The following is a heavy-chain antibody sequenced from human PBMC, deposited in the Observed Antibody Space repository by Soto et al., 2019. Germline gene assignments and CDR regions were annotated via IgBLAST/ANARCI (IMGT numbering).Heavy chain of an antibody. CDR3: ARVGWEFVVVPAAMAY. Sequence: PGGSLRLSCAASGLTFSSYSMNWVRQAPGKGLEWVSYISSSSSTIYYADSVKGRFTISRDNAKNSLYLQMNSLRAKDTAVYYCARVGWEFVVVPAAMAYWGQGTLVTVSS. D-gene: IGHD2-2*01. CDR2: ISSSSSTI. J-gene: IGHJ4*02. CDR1: GLTFSSYS. V-gene: IGHV3-48*01.